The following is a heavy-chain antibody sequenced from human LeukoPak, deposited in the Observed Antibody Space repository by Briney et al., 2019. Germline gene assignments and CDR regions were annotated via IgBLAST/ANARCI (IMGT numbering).Heavy chain of an antibody. V-gene: IGHV4-39*01. CDR1: GVSISSSSYY. D-gene: IGHD2-21*02. CDR3: ARIDRASDWYFDS. CDR2: IYYSGST. J-gene: IGHJ4*02. Sequence: SETLSLTCIVSGVSISSSSYYWGWIRQPPGKGLEWIGSIYYSGSTYYNPSLKSRVTISVDTSKNQFSLKLSSVTAADTAVYYCARIDRASDWYFDSWGQGTQVTVSS.